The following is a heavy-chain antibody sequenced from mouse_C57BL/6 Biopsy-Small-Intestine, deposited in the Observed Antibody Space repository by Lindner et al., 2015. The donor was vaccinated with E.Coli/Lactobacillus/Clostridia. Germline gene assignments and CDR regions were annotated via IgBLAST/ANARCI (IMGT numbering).Heavy chain of an antibody. CDR2: IYPGNDNI. V-gene: IGHV1-85*01. CDR1: GYTFTNYD. CDR3: ARWGLNWHFFDY. J-gene: IGHJ2*01. Sequence: VQLQESGPELAKPGASVKLSCKASGYTFTNYDINWVIQRPGQGLEWIGWIYPGNDNIKYNEKFKDKATLTVDTSSSTAYMELHSLTSEDSAVYFCARWGLNWHFFDYWGQGTTLTVS. D-gene: IGHD4-1*02.